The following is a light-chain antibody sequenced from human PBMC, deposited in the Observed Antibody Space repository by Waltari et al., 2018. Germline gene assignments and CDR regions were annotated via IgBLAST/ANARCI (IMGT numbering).Light chain of an antibody. V-gene: IGKV3-20*01. CDR1: QSVNIY. Sequence: IVFTQSPGPLSLSPGETATLACRASQSVNIYLAWYQQKPGQAPRLLIYHTSTRAAGIPDRFSGSGSGTDFSLTISRLEPEDFAVYYCQHYLRLPATFGQGTTVEI. CDR3: QHYLRLPAT. CDR2: HTS. J-gene: IGKJ1*01.